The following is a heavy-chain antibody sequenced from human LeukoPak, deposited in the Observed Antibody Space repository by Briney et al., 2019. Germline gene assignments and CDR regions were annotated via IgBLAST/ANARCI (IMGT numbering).Heavy chain of an antibody. D-gene: IGHD3-22*01. CDR1: GYTFTSNG. CDR3: ARVNYYDSSGYYDY. CDR2: ISAYNGNT. Sequence: ASVKVSCKASGYTFTSNGISWVRQAPGQGLEWMGWISAYNGNTNYAQKLQGRVTMTTDTSTSTAYMELRSLRSDDTAVYYCARVNYYDSSGYYDYWGQGTLVTVSS. V-gene: IGHV1-18*01. J-gene: IGHJ4*02.